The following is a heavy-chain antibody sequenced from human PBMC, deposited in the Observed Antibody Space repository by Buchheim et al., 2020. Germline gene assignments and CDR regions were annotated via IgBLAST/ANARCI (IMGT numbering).Heavy chain of an antibody. CDR2: IYTSGST. V-gene: IGHV4-61*02. Sequence: QVQLQESGPGLVKPSQTLSLTCTVSGGSISSGSYYWSWTRQPAGKGLEWIGRIYTSGSTNYNPSLKSRVTISVDTSKNQFSLKLSSVTAADTAVYYCARGGWAGSSSFYYGMDVWGQGTT. J-gene: IGHJ6*02. CDR3: ARGGWAGSSSFYYGMDV. CDR1: GGSISSGSYY. D-gene: IGHD6-13*01.